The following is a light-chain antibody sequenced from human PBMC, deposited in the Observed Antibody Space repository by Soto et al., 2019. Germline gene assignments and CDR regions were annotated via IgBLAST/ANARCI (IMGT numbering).Light chain of an antibody. CDR2: DVS. CDR3: CSYAGSYTWV. CDR1: SSDVGGYNY. V-gene: IGLV2-11*01. J-gene: IGLJ3*02. Sequence: QSVLTQPRSVSGSPGQSVTISCTGTSSDVGGYNYVSWYQQHPDIAPKLMIYDVSKWPSGVPDRFSGSKSGNTASLTISGLQAEDEADYYCCSYAGSYTWVFGGGTKLTVL.